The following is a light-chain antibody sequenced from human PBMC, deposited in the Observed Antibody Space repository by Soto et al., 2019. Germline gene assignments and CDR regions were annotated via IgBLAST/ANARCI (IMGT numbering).Light chain of an antibody. CDR2: GAS. CDR1: QNISRS. V-gene: IGKV3-20*01. CDR3: QQYGNSPWT. Sequence: EIVMTQSPATLSVSPGERATLSCRASQNISRSLAWYQQKPGQAPRLLIYGASTRATGIPDRFSGSGSGTDFTLTISRLEPEDFTVYHCQQYGNSPWTFGQGTKVDIK. J-gene: IGKJ1*01.